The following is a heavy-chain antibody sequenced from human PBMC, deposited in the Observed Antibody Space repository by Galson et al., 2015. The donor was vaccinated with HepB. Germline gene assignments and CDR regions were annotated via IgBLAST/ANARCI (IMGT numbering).Heavy chain of an antibody. V-gene: IGHV3-30*18. CDR3: AKGGYYDFWSAYDS. J-gene: IGHJ4*02. CDR1: GFTFNNYG. D-gene: IGHD3-3*01. Sequence: SLRLSCAASGFTFNNYGIHWVRQAPGKGLEWVAVISYDGTSKYYADSVEGRFTISRGNSKNALYLQMNSLRPEDTAIYYCAKGGYYDFWSAYDSWGQGALVTASS. CDR2: ISYDGTSK.